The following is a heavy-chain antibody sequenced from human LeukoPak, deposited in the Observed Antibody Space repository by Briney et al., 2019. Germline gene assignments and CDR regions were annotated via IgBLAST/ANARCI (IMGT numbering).Heavy chain of an antibody. Sequence: SETLSLTCTVSGGSISSSSYYWGWIRQPPGKGLEWLGSIYYSGSTYYNPSLKSRVTISVDTSKNQFSLKLSSVTAADTAVYYCARHRQYSSSWYESWFDPWGQGTLVTVSS. CDR1: GGSISSSSYY. D-gene: IGHD6-13*01. J-gene: IGHJ5*02. CDR2: IYYSGST. V-gene: IGHV4-39*01. CDR3: ARHRQYSSSWYESWFDP.